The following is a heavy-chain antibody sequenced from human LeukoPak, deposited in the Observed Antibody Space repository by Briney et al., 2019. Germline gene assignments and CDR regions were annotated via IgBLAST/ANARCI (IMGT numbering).Heavy chain of an antibody. CDR1: GFTFDDYA. D-gene: IGHD5-12*01. J-gene: IGHJ4*02. V-gene: IGHV3-9*01. CDR2: ISWNSGSI. CDR3: AKVGMVATYFDY. Sequence: PGRSLRLSCAASGFTFDDYAMHWVRQAPGKGLEWVSGISWNSGSIGYADSVKGRFTISRDNAKNSLYLQMNSLGAEDTALYYCAKVGMVATYFDYWGQGTLVTVSS.